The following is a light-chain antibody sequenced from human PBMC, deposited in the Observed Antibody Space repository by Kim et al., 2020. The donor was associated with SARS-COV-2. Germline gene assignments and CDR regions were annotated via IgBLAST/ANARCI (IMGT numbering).Light chain of an antibody. CDR3: QQYGGSSPYS. V-gene: IGKV3-20*01. J-gene: IGKJ2*01. CDR2: DAS. CDR1: PSVTSTY. Sequence: SPGERPTLPCRASPSVTSTYLAWYQQKPGQAPRLLIYDASSRATGIPDRFTGSGSGTDFTLTINRLEPEDFAVYFCQQYGGSSPYSFGQGTKLEI.